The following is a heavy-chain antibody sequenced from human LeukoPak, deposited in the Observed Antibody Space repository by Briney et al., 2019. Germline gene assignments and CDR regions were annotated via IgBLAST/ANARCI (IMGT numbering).Heavy chain of an antibody. CDR2: IGTSSTTI. CDR3: ARFAAGGSYYYYMDV. Sequence: PGGSLRLSCAASGFTFSSYTMNWVRKPPGKGREWVSNIGTSSTTIYYADSVKGRFTISRDNAKNSLYLQMNSLRADDTAVYYCARFAAGGSYYYYMDVWGKGTTVTVSS. J-gene: IGHJ6*03. CDR1: GFTFSSYT. V-gene: IGHV3-48*01. D-gene: IGHD6-25*01.